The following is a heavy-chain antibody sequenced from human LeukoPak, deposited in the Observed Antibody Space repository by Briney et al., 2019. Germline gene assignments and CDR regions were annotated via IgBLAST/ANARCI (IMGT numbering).Heavy chain of an antibody. CDR2: ITGSGDGT. CDR3: VKGFVHPTYYFDY. D-gene: IGHD3-10*01. V-gene: IGHV3-23*01. Sequence: GGSLRLSCAASGFTFSNYAMMWVRQAPGKRLEWVSSITGSGDGTYYADSVRGRFTISRDKPENTLYLQLNSLRAEDTAVYFCVKGFVHPTYYFDYWGQGTLVTVSS. J-gene: IGHJ4*02. CDR1: GFTFSNYA.